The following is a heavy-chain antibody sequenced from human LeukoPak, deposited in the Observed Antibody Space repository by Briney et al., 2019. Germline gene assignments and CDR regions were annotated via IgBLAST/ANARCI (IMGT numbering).Heavy chain of an antibody. V-gene: IGHV3-23*01. CDR3: ARSSITMVRGVIKSTTSWYHYYNMDV. J-gene: IGHJ6*03. CDR1: GITFSSYG. Sequence: GGTLRLSCAASGITFSSYGMSWVRQAPGKGLEWVTSSSTGGTTYYADSVKGRFTISRDNSKNTLYLQMNSLRAEDTAVYYCARSSITMVRGVIKSTTSWYHYYNMDVWGKGTTVTVSS. D-gene: IGHD3-10*01. CDR2: SSTGGTT.